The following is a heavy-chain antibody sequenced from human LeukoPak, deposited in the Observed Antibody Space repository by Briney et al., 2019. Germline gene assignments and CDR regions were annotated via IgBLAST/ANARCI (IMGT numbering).Heavy chain of an antibody. J-gene: IGHJ4*02. CDR2: INPNSGGT. CDR3: ARALDYYDSSGGLDY. D-gene: IGHD3-22*01. V-gene: IGHV1-2*02. CDR1: GYTFTGYY. Sequence: ASVKVSCKASGYTFTGYYMHWVRQAPGQGLEWMGWINPNSGGTNYAQKFQGRVTMTRDTSISTAYMELSRLRSDDTAVYYCARALDYYDSSGGLDYWGQGTLVTVSS.